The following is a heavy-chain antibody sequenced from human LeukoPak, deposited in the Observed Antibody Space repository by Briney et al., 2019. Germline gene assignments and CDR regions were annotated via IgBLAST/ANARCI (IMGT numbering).Heavy chain of an antibody. CDR2: ISSSGSTI. V-gene: IGHV3-48*03. CDR1: GFTFSSYE. Sequence: GGSLRLSCAASGFTFSSYEMNWVRQAPGKGLEWVSYISSSGSTIYYADSVKGRFTISGDNAKNSLYLQMNSLRAEDTAVYYCAELGITMIGGIWGKGTTVTISS. CDR3: AELGITMIGGI. D-gene: IGHD3-10*02. J-gene: IGHJ6*04.